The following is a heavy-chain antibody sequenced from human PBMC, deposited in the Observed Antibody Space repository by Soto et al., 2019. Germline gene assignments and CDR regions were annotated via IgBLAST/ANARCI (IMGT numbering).Heavy chain of an antibody. V-gene: IGHV4-39*01. J-gene: IGHJ6*02. D-gene: IGHD6-19*01. CDR2: IYSIGNT. Sequence: SETLSLTCTVSGASIRSSAYWGWIRQLPGKGLEWIGSIYSIGNTYYNPSLKSGVTISADTSKNQFSLNLISVTAADTAVYYCRRSSRYSTDVWGQGITVTVSS. CDR1: GASIRSSAY. CDR3: RRSSRYSTDV.